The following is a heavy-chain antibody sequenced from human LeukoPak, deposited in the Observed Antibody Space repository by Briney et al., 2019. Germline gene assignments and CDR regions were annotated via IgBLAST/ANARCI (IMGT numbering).Heavy chain of an antibody. Sequence: GGSLRLSCTASGFTFGDYAMSWVRPAPGKGLEWAGFIRSKDYGGTTEYAASVKGRFTISRDDSKSIAYLQMNSLKTEDTGVYYCTREVVAVAGASDYWGQGTLVTVSS. CDR1: GFTFGDYA. J-gene: IGHJ4*02. CDR2: IRSKDYGGTT. D-gene: IGHD6-19*01. V-gene: IGHV3-49*04. CDR3: TREVVAVAGASDY.